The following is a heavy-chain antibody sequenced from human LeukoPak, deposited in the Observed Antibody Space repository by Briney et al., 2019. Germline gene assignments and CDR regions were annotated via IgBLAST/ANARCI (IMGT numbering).Heavy chain of an antibody. D-gene: IGHD2-2*01. CDR2: IRYDGSNK. CDR3: AKDSAIYCSSTSCDVFDY. Sequence: GGSLRPSCAASGFTFSSYGMHWVRQAPGKGLEWVAFIRYDGSNKYYADSVKGRFTISRDNSKNTLYLQMNSLRAEDTAVYYCAKDSAIYCSSTSCDVFDYWGQGTLVTVSS. V-gene: IGHV3-30*02. CDR1: GFTFSSYG. J-gene: IGHJ4*02.